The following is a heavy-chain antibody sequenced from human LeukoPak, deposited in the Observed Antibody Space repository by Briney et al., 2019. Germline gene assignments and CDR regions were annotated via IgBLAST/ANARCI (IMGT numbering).Heavy chain of an antibody. V-gene: IGHV4-30-2*01. CDR1: GVSISSGDYS. Sequence: PSETLSLTCAVSGVSISSGDYSWSWIRQPPGKGLEWIGYIYHSGSTLYNPSLKSRVTMSIDRSKNQFSLKLSSVTAADTAVYYCAGDYGSGSYRFDYWGQGTLVTVSS. J-gene: IGHJ4*02. CDR3: AGDYGSGSYRFDY. D-gene: IGHD3-10*01. CDR2: IYHSGST.